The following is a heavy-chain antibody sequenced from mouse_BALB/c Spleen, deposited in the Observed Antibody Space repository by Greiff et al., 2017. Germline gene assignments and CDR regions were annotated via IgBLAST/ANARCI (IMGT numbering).Heavy chain of an antibody. CDR2: ISYSGST. Sequence: EVKVEESGPRLVKPSQTLSLTCSVTGDSITSGYWNWIRKFPGNKLEYMGYISYSGSTYYNPSLKSRISITRDTSKNQYYLQLNSVTTEDTATYYCARSNWDDGVAYWGQGTLVTVAA. J-gene: IGHJ3*01. V-gene: IGHV3-8*02. CDR1: GDSITSGY. D-gene: IGHD4-1*01. CDR3: ARSNWDDGVAY.